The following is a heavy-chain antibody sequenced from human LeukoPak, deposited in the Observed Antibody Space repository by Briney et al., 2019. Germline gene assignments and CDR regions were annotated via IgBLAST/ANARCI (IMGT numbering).Heavy chain of an antibody. Sequence: GGSLRLSCAASGFTFSSYSMNWVRQAPGKGLEWVSSISSSSSYIYYADSLKGRFTISRDNAKNSLYLQMNSLRAEDTAVYYCASSLYDFWRGLQAQYYFDYWGQGTLVTVSS. CDR3: ASSLYDFWRGLQAQYYFDY. V-gene: IGHV3-21*01. D-gene: IGHD3-3*01. CDR1: GFTFSSYS. CDR2: ISSSSSYI. J-gene: IGHJ4*02.